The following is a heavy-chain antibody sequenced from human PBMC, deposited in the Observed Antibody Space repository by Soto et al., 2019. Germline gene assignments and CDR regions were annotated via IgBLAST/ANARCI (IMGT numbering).Heavy chain of an antibody. CDR2: MNPNSGNT. Sequence: ASLKVSCKSSGYTFTSYGSNWVRQATGQGLEWMGWMNPNSGNTGYAQKFQGRVTMTRNTSISTAYMELSSLRSEDTAVYYCARGDYVGLDVWGKGTTVTVSS. J-gene: IGHJ6*04. CDR3: ARGDYVGLDV. CDR1: GYTFTSYG. V-gene: IGHV1-8*01.